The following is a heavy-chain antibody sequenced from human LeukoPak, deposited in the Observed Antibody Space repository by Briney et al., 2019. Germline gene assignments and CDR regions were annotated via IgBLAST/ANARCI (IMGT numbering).Heavy chain of an antibody. CDR1: GFTFSSYA. CDR2: IRESGGST. Sequence: GGSLRLSCVASGFTFSSYAMSWGRQAPGKGLEWVSAIRESGGSTHYADSVKGRFTISRDNSKNTLYLQMNSLRAEDTAVYYCAKTKPYGTIWYGGIDWGQGALVTVSS. CDR3: AKTKPYGTIWYGGID. D-gene: IGHD6-13*01. V-gene: IGHV3-23*01. J-gene: IGHJ4*02.